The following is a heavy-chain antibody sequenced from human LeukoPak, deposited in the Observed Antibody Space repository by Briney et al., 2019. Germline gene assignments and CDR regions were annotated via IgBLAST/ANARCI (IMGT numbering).Heavy chain of an antibody. CDR1: GASISGSISGGTYY. CDR3: ARSTNRLDS. V-gene: IGHV4-61*02. J-gene: IGHJ4*02. CDR2: MYNGGTT. Sequence: SETLSLTCTVSGASISGSISGGTYYWNWIRQPAGKGLEWIGRMYNGGTTINYSPSLKSRVTISVDTSKNQFSLNVASVTPADTAVYYCARSTNRLDSWGQGTLVTVSS. D-gene: IGHD1-14*01.